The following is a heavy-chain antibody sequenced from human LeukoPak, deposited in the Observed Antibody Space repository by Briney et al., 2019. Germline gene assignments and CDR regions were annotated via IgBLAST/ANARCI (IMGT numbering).Heavy chain of an antibody. J-gene: IGHJ4*02. CDR3: AGYYYDSSGYSPQRMVDY. CDR2: ISYDGSNK. CDR1: GFTFSSYA. Sequence: GGSLRLSCAASGFTFSSYAMHWVGQARGKGLEWVAVISYDGSNKYYAASVKGRFTISRDNSKNTLYLQMNSLRAEDTAVYYCAGYYYDSSGYSPQRMVDYWGQGTLVTVSS. V-gene: IGHV3-30*04. D-gene: IGHD3-22*01.